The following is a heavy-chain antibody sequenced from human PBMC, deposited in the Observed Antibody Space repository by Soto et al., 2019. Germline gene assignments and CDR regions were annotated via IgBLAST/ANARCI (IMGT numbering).Heavy chain of an antibody. D-gene: IGHD2-8*02. J-gene: IGHJ4*02. CDR3: ATLLLVTGDCDY. Sequence: EVQLVESGGGLVQPGGSLRLSCVASGFSSSNYWMTWVRQAPGKGLEWVANIKQDGSEKYYVDSVKGRFTISRDNRENALYLQLGSLRAEDTAVYYCATLLLVTGDCDYWGQGTLVTVSS. V-gene: IGHV3-7*01. CDR2: IKQDGSEK. CDR1: GFSSSNYW.